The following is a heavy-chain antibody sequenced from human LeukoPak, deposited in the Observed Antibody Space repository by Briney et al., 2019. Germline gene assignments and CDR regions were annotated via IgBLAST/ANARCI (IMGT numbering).Heavy chain of an antibody. J-gene: IGHJ4*02. CDR1: GGSFSGYY. V-gene: IGHV4-34*01. CDR3: ASQGTTVDY. Sequence: SGTLSLTCAVYGGSFSGYYWSWIRQPPGKGLEWIGEINHSGSTNYNPSLKSRVTISVDTSKNQFSLKLSSVTAADTAVYYCASQGTTVDYWGQGTLVTVSS. D-gene: IGHD4-17*01. CDR2: INHSGST.